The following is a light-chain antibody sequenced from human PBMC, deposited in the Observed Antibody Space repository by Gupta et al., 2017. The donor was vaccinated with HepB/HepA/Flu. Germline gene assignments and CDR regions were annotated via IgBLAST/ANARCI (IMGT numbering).Light chain of an antibody. CDR2: DAF. V-gene: IGKV3-11*01. J-gene: IGKJ5*01. CDR1: ESISRY. CDR3: QQFSDWPST. Sequence: EIVLTQSPATLSLSPGERATLSCRASESISRYLAWSQQKPGQAPRLLIYDAFNRATGIPASFRGSGSGTDFTLTISSLEPEDFAVYYCQQFSDWPSTFGQGTRLEIK.